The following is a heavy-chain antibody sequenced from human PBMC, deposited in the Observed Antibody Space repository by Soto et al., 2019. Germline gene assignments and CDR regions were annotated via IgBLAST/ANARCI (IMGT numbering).Heavy chain of an antibody. D-gene: IGHD3-10*01. J-gene: IGHJ6*02. Sequence: GGSLRLSCAASGFTFSSYGMHWVRQAPGKGLEWVAVISDDGSNKYYADSVKGRFTISRDNSKNTLYLQMNSLRAEDTAVYYCAKDLSPSMVRGVTPRRGYYHAMDVWGQGTTVTVS. CDR3: AKDLSPSMVRGVTPRRGYYHAMDV. CDR2: ISDDGSNK. V-gene: IGHV3-30*18. CDR1: GFTFSSYG.